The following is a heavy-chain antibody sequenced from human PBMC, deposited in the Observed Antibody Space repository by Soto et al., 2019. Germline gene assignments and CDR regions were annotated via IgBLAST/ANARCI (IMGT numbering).Heavy chain of an antibody. J-gene: IGHJ4*02. CDR1: GGSFSGYI. D-gene: IGHD3-22*01. Sequence: SETLSLTCDVSGGSFSGYIWTWIRQTPGKGLQWIGQINHSGSANYNPSLKSRVTMSVHTSNSQFSLELSSVTAADTAVYYCARDYYDSSGYPYGRFDYWGQGTLVTVSS. CDR2: INHSGSA. CDR3: ARDYYDSSGYPYGRFDY. V-gene: IGHV4-34*01.